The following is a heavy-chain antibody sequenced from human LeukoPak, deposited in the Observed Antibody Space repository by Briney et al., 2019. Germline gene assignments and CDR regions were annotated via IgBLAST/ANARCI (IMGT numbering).Heavy chain of an antibody. D-gene: IGHD1/OR15-1a*01. CDR1: GDTFSSYA. Sequence: GASVKVSCKASGDTFSSYAFSWVRQAPGQGLEWMGAIIPMSGTTHYAQNFQGRVTITSDESTRTVYLEVTSLRSEDTALYYCSRSNNVFFAGAHWGRETLFTVS. CDR3: SRSNNVFFAGAH. J-gene: IGHJ4*02. CDR2: IIPMSGTT. V-gene: IGHV1-69*13.